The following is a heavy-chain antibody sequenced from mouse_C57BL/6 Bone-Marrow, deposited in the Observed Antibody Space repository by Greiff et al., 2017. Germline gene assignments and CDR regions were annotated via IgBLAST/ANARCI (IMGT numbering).Heavy chain of an antibody. Sequence: QVTLKESGPGILQPSQTLSLTCSFSGFSLSTFGMGVGWIRQPSGKGLEWLAHIWWDDDKYYNPALKSRLTISKDTSKNQVFLKIANVDTADTATYYCAPLPYGSSYWYFDVWGTGTTVTVSS. CDR1: GFSLSTFGMG. V-gene: IGHV8-8*01. J-gene: IGHJ1*03. D-gene: IGHD1-1*01. CDR2: IWWDDDK. CDR3: APLPYGSSYWYFDV.